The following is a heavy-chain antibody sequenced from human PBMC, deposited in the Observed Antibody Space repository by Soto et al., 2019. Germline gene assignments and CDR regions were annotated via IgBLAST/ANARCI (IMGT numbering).Heavy chain of an antibody. J-gene: IGHJ4*02. Sequence: TLSLTCAVYXGSFSGYYWSWIRQPPGKGLEWIGEINHSGSTNYNPSLKSRVTISVDTSKNQFSLKLSSVTAADTAVYYCARGDYGGNSGFDYWGQGTLVTVSS. CDR3: ARGDYGGNSGFDY. CDR2: INHSGST. D-gene: IGHD4-17*01. CDR1: XGSFSGYY. V-gene: IGHV4-34*01.